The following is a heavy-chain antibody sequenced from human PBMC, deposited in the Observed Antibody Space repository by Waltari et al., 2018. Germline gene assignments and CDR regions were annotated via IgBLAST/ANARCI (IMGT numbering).Heavy chain of an antibody. J-gene: IGHJ6*02. CDR2: ISYNGRNI. D-gene: IGHD3-22*01. Sequence: GESGGGVVRPGRSLRLSCAASEFTFSSYAMHWVRQAPGKGLEWVAVISYNGRNIYYVDSVKGRFTISRDNSKKMLYLQMNSLRAEDTAVYYCARDYCDRTNCHGMDVWGQGTTVTVSS. CDR1: EFTFSSYA. V-gene: IGHV3-30*04. CDR3: ARDYCDRTNCHGMDV.